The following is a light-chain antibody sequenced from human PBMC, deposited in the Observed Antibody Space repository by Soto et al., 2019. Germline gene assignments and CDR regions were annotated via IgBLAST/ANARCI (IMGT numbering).Light chain of an antibody. CDR2: AAS. CDR3: QQSHSTPPGT. V-gene: IGKV1-39*01. J-gene: IGKJ3*01. Sequence: DIQMTQSPSSLSASVGDRVTITYRASQSIWSHLNWYQQKPGEAPNLLIYAASSLQSGVPSRFSGSGSGTDYTLTISSLQPEDVATYYCQQSHSTPPGTFGPGTTVDIK. CDR1: QSIWSH.